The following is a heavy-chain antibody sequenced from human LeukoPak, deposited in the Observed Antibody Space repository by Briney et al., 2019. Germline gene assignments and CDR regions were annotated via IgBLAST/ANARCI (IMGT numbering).Heavy chain of an antibody. J-gene: IGHJ4*02. CDR3: ARDPTGIAAAGWFRDGLDY. V-gene: IGHV4-4*02. Sequence: PSETLSLTCAVSGGSISSSNWWSWVRQPPGKGLEWIGEIYHSGSTNYNPSLKSRVTISVDKSKNQFSLKLSSVTAADTAVYYCARDPTGIAAAGWFRDGLDYWGQGTLVTVSS. CDR2: IYHSGST. D-gene: IGHD6-13*01. CDR1: GGSISSSNW.